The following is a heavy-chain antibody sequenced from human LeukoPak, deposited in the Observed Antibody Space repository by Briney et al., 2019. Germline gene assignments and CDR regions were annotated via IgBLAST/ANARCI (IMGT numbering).Heavy chain of an antibody. D-gene: IGHD2-2*01. CDR1: DGSFSGYY. J-gene: IGHJ4*02. V-gene: IGHV4-34*01. Sequence: SETLSLTCVVYDGSFSGYYWSWIRQPPGKGLEWIGEINHSGSTNYNPSLKSRVTISVDTSKNQFSLKLGSVTAADTAVYYCARYCSSTSCYFFDYWGQGTLVTVSS. CDR3: ARYCSSTSCYFFDY. CDR2: INHSGST.